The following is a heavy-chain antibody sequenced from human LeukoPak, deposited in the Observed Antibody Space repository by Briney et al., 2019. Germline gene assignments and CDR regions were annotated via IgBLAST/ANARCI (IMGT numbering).Heavy chain of an antibody. J-gene: IGHJ4*02. V-gene: IGHV3-7*01. D-gene: IGHD6-19*01. Sequence: PGGSLRLSCAASGFTFSIYWMTWVRQAPGKGLEWVANIKQDGSEKYYVDSVRGRFTISRDNAKNSLYLQMNSLRAEDTAMYYCARSGWYDDFDYLGQGTLVTVSS. CDR1: GFTFSIYW. CDR2: IKQDGSEK. CDR3: ARSGWYDDFDY.